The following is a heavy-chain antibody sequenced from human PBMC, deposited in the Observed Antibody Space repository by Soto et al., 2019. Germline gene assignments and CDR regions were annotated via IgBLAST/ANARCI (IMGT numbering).Heavy chain of an antibody. D-gene: IGHD2-21*02. Sequence: GASVKVSCKASGYTFTSYYIHWVRQAPGQGLEWMGIINPSGGSTSYAQKFQGRVTMTMDSSTSTVFMELTSLRSADTAVYYCARGGHIAVVTDSFDSWGQGTLVTVSS. CDR2: INPSGGST. V-gene: IGHV1-46*03. CDR3: ARGGHIAVVTDSFDS. J-gene: IGHJ4*02. CDR1: GYTFTSYY.